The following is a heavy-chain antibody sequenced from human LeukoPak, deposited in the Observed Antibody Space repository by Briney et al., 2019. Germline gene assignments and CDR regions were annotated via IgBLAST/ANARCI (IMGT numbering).Heavy chain of an antibody. V-gene: IGHV1-18*01. J-gene: IGHJ4*02. Sequence: GASVKVSCKTSGYTFTSYGISWVRQAPGQGLEWMGWISGYNGNMNYAQKFQGRVTITADESTSTAYMELSSLRSEDTAVYYCAGGGSYAREDYWGQGTLVTVSS. CDR3: AGGGSYAREDY. D-gene: IGHD1-26*01. CDR2: ISGYNGNM. CDR1: GYTFTSYG.